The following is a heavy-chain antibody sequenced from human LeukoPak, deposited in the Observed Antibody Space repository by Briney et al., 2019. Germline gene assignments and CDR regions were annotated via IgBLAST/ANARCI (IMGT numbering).Heavy chain of an antibody. CDR3: ARGRGPNDY. J-gene: IGHJ4*02. Sequence: SETLSLTCTVSGGSISSYYWSWIRQPPGKGLEWIGYIYYSGSTNYNPSLKSRVTISVDTSKNQFSLKLSSVTAADTAVYSCARGRGPNDYWGQGTLVTVSS. D-gene: IGHD3-10*01. CDR2: IYYSGST. V-gene: IGHV4-59*01. CDR1: GGSISSYY.